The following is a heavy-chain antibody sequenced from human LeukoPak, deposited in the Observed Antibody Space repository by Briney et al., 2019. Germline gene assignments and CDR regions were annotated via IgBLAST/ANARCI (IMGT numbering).Heavy chain of an antibody. CDR2: INSDGSSI. V-gene: IGHV3-74*01. J-gene: IGHJ4*02. CDR1: GFTFSSYW. D-gene: IGHD3-10*01. CDR3: ARDYYTSGSPNDY. Sequence: GGSLRLSCAASGFTFSSYWMHWVRQAPGKGLVWVSRINSDGSSINYADSVKGRFTIPRDNAKNTLYLQMSSLRAEDTAVYYCARDYYTSGSPNDYWGQGTLVTVSS.